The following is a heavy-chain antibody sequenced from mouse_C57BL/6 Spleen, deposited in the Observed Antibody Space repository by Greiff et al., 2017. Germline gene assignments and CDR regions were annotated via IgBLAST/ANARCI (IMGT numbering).Heavy chain of an antibody. CDR2: IYPGSGST. D-gene: IGHD2-4*01. CDR3: ASYYDYEGLPAWFAY. V-gene: IGHV1-55*01. CDR1: GYTFTSYW. J-gene: IGHJ3*01. Sequence: QVQLQQPGAELVKPGASVKMSCKASGYTFTSYWITWVKQRPGQGLEWIGDIYPGSGSTNYNEKFKSKATLTVDTSSSTAYMQLRSLTSEDSAVYYGASYYDYEGLPAWFAYWGQGTLVTVSA.